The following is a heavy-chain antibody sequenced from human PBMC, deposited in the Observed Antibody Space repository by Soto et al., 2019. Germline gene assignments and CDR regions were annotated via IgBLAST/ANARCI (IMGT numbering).Heavy chain of an antibody. CDR1: CYTFTTHG. J-gene: IGHJ4*01. CDR3: ERRKAVPGGVDY. CDR2: ISAYNGNT. Sequence: ASVNESCKASCYTFTTHGTSWVRQATGEGPEWMGWISAYNGNTNYAQKLQGRVTMTTDPSTSTAYMELWRRRPDDTPVFYWERRKAVPGGVDYWG. D-gene: IGHD6-19*01. V-gene: IGHV1-18*01.